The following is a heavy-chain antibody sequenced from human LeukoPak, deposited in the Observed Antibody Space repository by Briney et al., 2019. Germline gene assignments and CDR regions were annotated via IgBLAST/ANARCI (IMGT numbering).Heavy chain of an antibody. D-gene: IGHD2-21*02. V-gene: IGHV3-48*01. CDR1: GFTFSSYS. CDR3: ARDDPPSCGGDCYGAFDI. Sequence: GGSLRLSCAASGFTFSSYSMNWVRQAPGKGLEWVSYISSSSSTIYYADSVKGRFTISRDNAKNSLYLQMNSLRAEDTAVYYCARDDPPSCGGDCYGAFDIWGQGTMVTVSS. CDR2: ISSSSSTI. J-gene: IGHJ3*02.